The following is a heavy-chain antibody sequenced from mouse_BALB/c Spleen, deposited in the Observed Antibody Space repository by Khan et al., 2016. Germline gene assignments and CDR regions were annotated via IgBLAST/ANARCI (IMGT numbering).Heavy chain of an antibody. CDR1: GFDFSRYW. D-gene: IGHD1-2*01. Sequence: EVKLLESGGGLVQPGGSLKLSCAASGFDFSRYWMSWVRQAPGKGLEWIGEINPDSSTIIYTPSLKDKFIISRDNAKNTLYLQMSKVRSEDTALYYCARLHYCGRFAYWGQGTLVTVSA. CDR3: ARLHYCGRFAY. V-gene: IGHV4-1*02. CDR2: INPDSSTI. J-gene: IGHJ3*01.